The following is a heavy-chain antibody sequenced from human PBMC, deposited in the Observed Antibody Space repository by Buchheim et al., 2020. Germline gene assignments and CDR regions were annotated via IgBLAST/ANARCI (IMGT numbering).Heavy chain of an antibody. J-gene: IGHJ5*02. CDR3: AHRLLAVSSSQWFDP. D-gene: IGHD6-13*01. V-gene: IGHV2-5*02. Sequence: QITLKESGPTVVKPTQTLMLTCTFSGFSLSTSRVGVGWVRRPPGKALEWLALIYWDDDKRYNPSLKTRLTIAKDTSKNPVVLTMTNMDPADTGTYFCAHRLLAVSSSQWFDPWGPGTL. CDR1: GFSLSTSRVG. CDR2: IYWDDDK.